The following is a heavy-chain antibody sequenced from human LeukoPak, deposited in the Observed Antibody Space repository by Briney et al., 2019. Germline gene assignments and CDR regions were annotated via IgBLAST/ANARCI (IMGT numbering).Heavy chain of an antibody. J-gene: IGHJ5*02. CDR3: ARKKNYDFWSGYTKVWFDP. V-gene: IGHV4-34*01. CDR2: INHSGST. D-gene: IGHD3-3*01. Sequence: SETLSLTCTVSGGSISSYYWSWIRQPPGKGLEWIGEINHSGSTNYNPSLKSRVTISVDTSKNQFSLKLSSVTAADTAVYYCARKKNYDFWSGYTKVWFDPWGQGTLVTVSS. CDR1: GGSISSYY.